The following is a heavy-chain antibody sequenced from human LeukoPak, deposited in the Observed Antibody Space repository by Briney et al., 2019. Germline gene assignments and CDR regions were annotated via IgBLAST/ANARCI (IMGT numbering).Heavy chain of an antibody. CDR3: ARDRRGYYYYGMDV. CDR2: INHGGST. D-gene: IGHD3-10*01. CDR1: GGSFSGYY. V-gene: IGHV4-34*01. J-gene: IGHJ6*02. Sequence: SETLSLTCAVYGGSFSGYYWSWIRQPPGKGLEWIGEINHGGSTNYNPSLKSRVTISVDKSKNQSSLKLSSVTAADTAVYYCARDRRGYYYYGMDVWGQGTTVTVSS.